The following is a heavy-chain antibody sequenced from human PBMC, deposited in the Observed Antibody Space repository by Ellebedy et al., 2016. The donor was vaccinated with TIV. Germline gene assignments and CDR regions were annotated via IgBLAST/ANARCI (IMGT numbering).Heavy chain of an antibody. D-gene: IGHD3-22*01. J-gene: IGHJ4*02. V-gene: IGHV3-11*06. CDR3: AREPPKFFYDSSGYQ. CDR2: MTGITGVT. Sequence: GESLKISCAASGFTVSDQYMAWVRQAPGKGLEYVSYMTGITGVTNYADSVRGRFTISRDNAKNSVYLQMDSLRVEDTATYFCAREPPKFFYDSSGYQWGQGALVTVSS. CDR1: GFTVSDQY.